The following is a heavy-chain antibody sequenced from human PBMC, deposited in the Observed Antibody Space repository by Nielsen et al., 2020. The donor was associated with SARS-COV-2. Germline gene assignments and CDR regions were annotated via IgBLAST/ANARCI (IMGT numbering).Heavy chain of an antibody. CDR3: ATLYDNGDYGDGFDF. V-gene: IGHV4-34*01. D-gene: IGHD4-17*01. CDR1: GESFSRYH. J-gene: IGHJ3*01. Sequence: SETLSLTCDVYGESFSRYHWTWMRQPPGRGLEWIGEISHRGDTNYNPSLKSRVTMAVDKSKNQFSLNVTSVTAADTAVYFCATLYDNGDYGDGFDFWGRGTMVTVSS. CDR2: ISHRGDT.